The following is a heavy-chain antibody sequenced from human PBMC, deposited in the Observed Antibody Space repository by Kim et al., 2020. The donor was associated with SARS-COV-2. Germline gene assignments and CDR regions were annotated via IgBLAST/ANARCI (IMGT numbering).Heavy chain of an antibody. CDR3: ARGVCQACSWFDP. D-gene: IGHD2-8*01. J-gene: IGHJ5*02. Sequence: YAQKFQGRVTMTRDTSTSTVYMELSSLRSEDTAVYYCARGVCQACSWFDPWGQGTLVTVSS. V-gene: IGHV1-46*01.